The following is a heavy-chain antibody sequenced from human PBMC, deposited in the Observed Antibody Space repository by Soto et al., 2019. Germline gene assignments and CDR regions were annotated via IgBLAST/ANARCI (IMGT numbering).Heavy chain of an antibody. J-gene: IGHJ6*02. Sequence: SETLSLTCSVSGGSTSSSLYYWAWIRQPPGRGLEWIGSVYHGGTTFYSPSVKSRVTISLDTSKDQFSLNLRSVTAADTAVYYCESHWFWNVGDCQYYGMDVWGQGTTVTVS. CDR1: GGSTSSSLYY. D-gene: IGHD2-21*02. CDR2: VYHGGTT. CDR3: ESHWFWNVGDCQYYGMDV. V-gene: IGHV4-39*01.